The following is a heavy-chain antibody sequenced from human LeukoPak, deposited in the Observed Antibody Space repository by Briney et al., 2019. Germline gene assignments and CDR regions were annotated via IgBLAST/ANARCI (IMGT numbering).Heavy chain of an antibody. V-gene: IGHV3-74*01. Sequence: GGSLRLSCAASGFSFSVFWMHWVRQVPGKGPVWVSRIKTDGSITDYADSVKGRFTISRDNAKNSLYLQMNSLKASDTAMYYCARLEMATITGFDYWGQGTLVTVSS. J-gene: IGHJ4*02. CDR2: IKTDGSIT. D-gene: IGHD5-24*01. CDR1: GFSFSVFW. CDR3: ARLEMATITGFDY.